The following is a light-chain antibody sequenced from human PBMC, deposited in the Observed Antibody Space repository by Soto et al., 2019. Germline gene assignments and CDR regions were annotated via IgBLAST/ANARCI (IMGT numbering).Light chain of an antibody. CDR1: QSVSSN. CDR3: QQYNDWPLT. V-gene: IGKV3-15*01. CDR2: GAF. Sequence: EIVLTQSPATLSLSPVERVTLSCTASQSVSSNLAWYQQKPGQAPSLLIYGAFTRATGIPARFSGTGSGTEFNLTISSLQSEDFALYYCQQYNDWPLTFGQGTKVDIK. J-gene: IGKJ1*01.